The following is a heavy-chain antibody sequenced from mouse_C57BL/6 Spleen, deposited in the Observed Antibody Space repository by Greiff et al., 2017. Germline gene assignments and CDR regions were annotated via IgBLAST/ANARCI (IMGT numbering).Heavy chain of an antibody. CDR3: ATLYDYDGDYYAMDD. D-gene: IGHD2-4*01. Sequence: VQLQQPGAELVKPGASVKLSCKASGYTFTSYWMQWVKQRPGQGLEWIGEIDPSDSYTNYNQKFKGKATLTVDTSSSTAYMQLSSLTSEDSAVYYCATLYDYDGDYYAMDDWGQGTSVTVSS. CDR1: GYTFTSYW. V-gene: IGHV1-50*01. J-gene: IGHJ4*01. CDR2: IDPSDSYT.